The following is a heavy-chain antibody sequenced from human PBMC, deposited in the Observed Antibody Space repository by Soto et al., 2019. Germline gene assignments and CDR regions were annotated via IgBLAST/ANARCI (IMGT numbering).Heavy chain of an antibody. Sequence: QGQLVQSGAEVKKPGASVKVSCKASGYAFVEHYIHWLRQAPGQGLEWMGWINPNGGVTKYAQKFQGRVTMTGDTSITTVYMDVSGLRSDDMAVYYCARGLNPYFGPGSLHGFFDYWGQGTLVTVSS. D-gene: IGHD3-10*01. V-gene: IGHV1-2*02. CDR3: ARGLNPYFGPGSLHGFFDY. CDR2: INPNGGVT. J-gene: IGHJ4*02. CDR1: GYAFVEHY.